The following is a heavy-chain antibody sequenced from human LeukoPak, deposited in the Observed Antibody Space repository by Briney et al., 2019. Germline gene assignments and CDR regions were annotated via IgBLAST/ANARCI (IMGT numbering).Heavy chain of an antibody. Sequence: GGSLRLSCAASGFTFRSYSMNWVRQAPGKGLEWVSSISSSSSYIYYTDSVKGRFTISRDNAKNSLYLQVNSLRAEDTAVYYCARGGHNYYDSSGYRYYFDYWGQGTLVTVSS. CDR1: GFTFRSYS. CDR2: ISSSSSYI. V-gene: IGHV3-21*01. J-gene: IGHJ4*02. CDR3: ARGGHNYYDSSGYRYYFDY. D-gene: IGHD3-22*01.